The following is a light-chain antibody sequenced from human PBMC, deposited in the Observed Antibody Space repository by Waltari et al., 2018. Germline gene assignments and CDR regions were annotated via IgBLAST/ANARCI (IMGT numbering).Light chain of an antibody. J-gene: IGKJ1*01. CDR2: GAS. CDR1: QSISRY. CDR3: QNHERLPAT. V-gene: IGKV3-20*01. Sequence: EVVLTQSPGPLSLSPGETATPFCRASQSISRYLVWYQQRPGQAPRLLIYGASIRAAGIPDRFSGSGSGTDFTLSISRLEPEDFAVYYCQNHERLPATFGQGTRVEIK.